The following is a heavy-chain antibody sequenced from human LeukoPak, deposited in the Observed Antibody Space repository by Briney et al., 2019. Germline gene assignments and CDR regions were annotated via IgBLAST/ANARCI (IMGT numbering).Heavy chain of an antibody. CDR2: FYSGGST. CDR1: GDSISGSKYF. D-gene: IGHD3-3*01. CDR3: ARVGSGLNLYYFDY. J-gene: IGHJ4*02. V-gene: IGHV4-39*07. Sequence: SETLSLTCTVFGDSISGSKYFWGWIRQPPGKGREWIGNFYSGGSTYYNPSLKRRVATSEDTFGKQFSLRLGSVTAADTAVYFCARVGSGLNLYYFDYWGQGILVTVSS.